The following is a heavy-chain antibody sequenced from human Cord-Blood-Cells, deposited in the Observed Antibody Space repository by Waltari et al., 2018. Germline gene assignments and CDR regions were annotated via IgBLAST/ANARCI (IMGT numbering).Heavy chain of an antibody. D-gene: IGHD5-18*01. Sequence: QVQLVQSGAEVKKPGASVKVSCKASGYTFTGYYMHWVRQAPGQGLECREWINPNSGGTNNEQKFQGRVTMTRETSISTAYMGLSRLGSDDTAVYYCARDVVERGYSYYGMDVWGQGTTVTVSS. CDR1: GYTFTGYY. CDR2: INPNSGGT. CDR3: ARDVVERGYSYYGMDV. J-gene: IGHJ6*02. V-gene: IGHV1-2*02.